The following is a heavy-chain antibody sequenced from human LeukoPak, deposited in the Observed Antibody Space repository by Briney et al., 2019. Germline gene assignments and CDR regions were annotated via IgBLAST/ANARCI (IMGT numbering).Heavy chain of an antibody. CDR1: GYSISSGYQ. D-gene: IGHD3-16*01. V-gene: IGHV4-38-2*02. CDR2: IYTSGST. Sequence: PSDTLSLTCVVSGYSISSGYQWAWIRQSPGKGLEWIGRIYTSGSTNYNPSLKSRVTISVDTSKNQFSLKLSSVTAADTAVYYCARDGGWFDPWGQGTLVTVSS. CDR3: ARDGGWFDP. J-gene: IGHJ5*02.